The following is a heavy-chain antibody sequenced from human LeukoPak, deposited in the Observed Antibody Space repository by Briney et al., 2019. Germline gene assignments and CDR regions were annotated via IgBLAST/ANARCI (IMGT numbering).Heavy chain of an antibody. D-gene: IGHD1-26*01. CDR3: TRSGRGGAFDI. CDR2: IKQGGSEK. CDR1: GFTFSSYS. Sequence: PGGSLRLSCAASGFTFSSYSMNWVRQAPGKGLEWVANIKQGGSEKYYVDSVKGRFTISGDNAKNTQYLQMKSLRAEDTAVYYCTRSGRGGAFDIWGQGTMVTVSS. J-gene: IGHJ3*02. V-gene: IGHV3-7*03.